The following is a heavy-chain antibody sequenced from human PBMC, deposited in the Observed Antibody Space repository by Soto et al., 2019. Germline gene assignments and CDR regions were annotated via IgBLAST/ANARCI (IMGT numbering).Heavy chain of an antibody. CDR2: ISAYNGNT. V-gene: IGHV1-18*01. J-gene: IGHJ4*02. CDR3: ARADPYYDILTGSGDDY. CDR1: GYTFTSYG. D-gene: IGHD3-9*01. Sequence: ASVKVSCKASGYTFTSYGISCVRQAPGQGLEWMGWISAYNGNTNYAQKLQGRVTMTTDTSTSTAYMELRSLRSDDTAVYYCARADPYYDILTGSGDDYWGQGTLVTVSS.